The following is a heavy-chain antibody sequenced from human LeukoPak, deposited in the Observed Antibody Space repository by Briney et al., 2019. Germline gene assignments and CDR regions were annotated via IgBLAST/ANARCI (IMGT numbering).Heavy chain of an antibody. D-gene: IGHD3-10*01. Sequence: GRSLRLSCAASGFTFSSYWMHWVRQAPGKGLVWVSRINSDGSSTSYADSVKGRFTISRDNAKNTLYLQMNSLRAEDTAVYYCARYGSGSYSFDYWGQGTLVTVSS. CDR2: INSDGSST. CDR1: GFTFSSYW. CDR3: ARYGSGSYSFDY. J-gene: IGHJ4*02. V-gene: IGHV3-74*01.